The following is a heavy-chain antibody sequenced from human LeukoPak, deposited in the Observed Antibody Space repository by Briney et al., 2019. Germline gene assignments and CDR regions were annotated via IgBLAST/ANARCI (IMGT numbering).Heavy chain of an antibody. CDR3: TTGTEQQWLSLDY. V-gene: IGHV3-15*01. CDR2: IRSKTDGGTT. D-gene: IGHD6-19*01. Sequence: GGSLRLSCVASGFTLKNAWMSWVRQAPGKGLEWVGRIRSKTDGGTTDYAAPVKGRFTISRDDSKNTLYLQMNSLKTEDTAVYYCTTGTEQQWLSLDYWGQGTLVTVTS. CDR1: GFTLKNAW. J-gene: IGHJ4*02.